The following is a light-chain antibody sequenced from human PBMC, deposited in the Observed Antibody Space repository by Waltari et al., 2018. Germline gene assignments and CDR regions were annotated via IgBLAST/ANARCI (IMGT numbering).Light chain of an antibody. V-gene: IGKV1-5*03. Sequence: DIQMTPSPSSLSASVGDRVTITCRASQGINSWLAWYQQKPGKAPNLLIYKASSLESGVPSRFSGSGSGTDFTLTISSLQPEDFATYYCQQYNSAPWTFGQGTKVEVK. J-gene: IGKJ1*01. CDR3: QQYNSAPWT. CDR2: KAS. CDR1: QGINSW.